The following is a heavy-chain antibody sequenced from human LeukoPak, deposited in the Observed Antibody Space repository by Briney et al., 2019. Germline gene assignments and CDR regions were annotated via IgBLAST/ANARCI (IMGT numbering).Heavy chain of an antibody. CDR3: ARDGRDCSGGSCYLRSYYGMDV. CDR2: ISAYNGNT. Sequence: ASVKVSCKASGYTFTGYYMHWVRQAPGQRLEWMGWISAYNGNTNYAQKLQGRVTMTTDTSTSTAYMELRSLRSDDTAVYYCARDGRDCSGGSCYLRSYYGMDVWGQGTTVTVSS. D-gene: IGHD2-15*01. V-gene: IGHV1-18*04. J-gene: IGHJ6*02. CDR1: GYTFTGYY.